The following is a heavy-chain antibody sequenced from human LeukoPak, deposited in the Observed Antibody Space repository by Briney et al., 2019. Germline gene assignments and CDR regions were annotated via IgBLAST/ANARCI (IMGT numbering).Heavy chain of an antibody. J-gene: IGHJ3*02. CDR1: GFTLDDYA. D-gene: IGHD3-10*01. CDR2: ISWNSGSI. Sequence: PGGSLRLSCAASGFTLDDYAMHWVRQAPGKGLEWVSGISWNSGSIGYADSVKGRFTISRDNAKNSLYLQMNSLRAEDTALYYCAKTGPGVDAFDIWGQGTMVTVSS. V-gene: IGHV3-9*01. CDR3: AKTGPGVDAFDI.